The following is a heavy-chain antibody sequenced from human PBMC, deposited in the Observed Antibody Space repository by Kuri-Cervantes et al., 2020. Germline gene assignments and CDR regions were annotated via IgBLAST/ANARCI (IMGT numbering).Heavy chain of an antibody. J-gene: IGHJ6*02. CDR3: ARDPEALWFGEWDYGMDV. CDR2: IYSGGST. D-gene: IGHD3-10*01. CDR1: GFTVSSNY. V-gene: IGHV3-53*01. Sequence: GGPLRLSCAASGFTVSSNYMSWVRQAPGKGLGWVSVIYSGGSTYYADSVKGRFTISRDNSKNTLYLQMNSLTTEATAVYYCARDPEALWFGEWDYGMDVWGQGTTVTVSS.